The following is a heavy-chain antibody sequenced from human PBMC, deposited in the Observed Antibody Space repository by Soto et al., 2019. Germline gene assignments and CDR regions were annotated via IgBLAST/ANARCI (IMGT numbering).Heavy chain of an antibody. V-gene: IGHV3-23*01. CDR2: FSGSGGNI. D-gene: IGHD2-2*01. CDR1: GFTFSTHA. J-gene: IGHJ6*02. CDR3: SKDPPWTVGPLAMDV. Sequence: EVQLLESGGGLVQPGGSLRLACVASGFTFSTHAMSWVRQAPGKGLEWVSTFSGSGGNIYYAESVKGRLTISRDDSKHTLSLQMNSLRVEYPAVSYCSKDPPWTVGPLAMDVWGQGTIVTVSS.